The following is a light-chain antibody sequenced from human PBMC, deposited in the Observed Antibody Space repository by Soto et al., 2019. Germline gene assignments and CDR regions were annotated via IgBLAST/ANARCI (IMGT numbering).Light chain of an antibody. Sequence: DIQMLQSPSSVSASVGDRVTITCRASQGISTWLAWYQQKPGKAPKLLISGASSLQSGVPSSFSGSGSGPDFTVAITSLQPEDFAAYYCHQADSFPFSFGPGTKVHI. CDR1: QGISTW. CDR3: HQADSFPFS. CDR2: GAS. V-gene: IGKV1-12*02. J-gene: IGKJ3*01.